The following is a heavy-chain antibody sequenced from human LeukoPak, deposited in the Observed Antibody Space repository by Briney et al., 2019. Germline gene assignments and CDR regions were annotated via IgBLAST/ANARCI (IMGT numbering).Heavy chain of an antibody. CDR3: ARAMSIAARLQTIFDY. CDR1: GGSFSGYY. D-gene: IGHD6-6*01. J-gene: IGHJ4*02. V-gene: IGHV4-34*01. Sequence: SETLSLTCAVYGGSFSGYYWSWIRQPPGKGLEWIGEINHSGSTNYNPSLKSRVTILVDTSKNQISLKLSSVTAADTAVYYCARAMSIAARLQTIFDYWGQGTLVTVSS. CDR2: INHSGST.